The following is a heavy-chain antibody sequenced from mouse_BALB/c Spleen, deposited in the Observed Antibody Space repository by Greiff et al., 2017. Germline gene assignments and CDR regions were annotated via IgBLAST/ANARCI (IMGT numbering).Heavy chain of an antibody. CDR1: GYSITSDYA. D-gene: IGHD2-4*01. CDR3: AREDTSTMITTVFAY. V-gene: IGHV3-2*02. J-gene: IGHJ3*01. Sequence: EVKLQESGPGLVKPSQSLSLTCTVTGYSITSDYAWNWIRQFPGNKLEWMGYISYSGSTSYNPSLKSRISITRDTSKNQFFLQLNSVTTEDTATYYCAREDTSTMITTVFAYWGQGTLVTVSA. CDR2: ISYSGST.